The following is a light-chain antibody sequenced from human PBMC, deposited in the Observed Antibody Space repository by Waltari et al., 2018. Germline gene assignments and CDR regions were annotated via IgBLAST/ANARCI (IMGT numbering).Light chain of an antibody. CDR3: SSYTSDSTIV. Sequence: QSALTQPASVSGSPGQSITLSCIVTGSAVGNYNSVSWYQCHPGQAPKLMIYDVTERPSGVSDRFSGSKSGNTASLTISGLQTEDEAFYYCSSYTSDSTIVFGGGTRLTVL. CDR1: GSAVGNYNS. CDR2: DVT. V-gene: IGLV2-14*03. J-gene: IGLJ3*02.